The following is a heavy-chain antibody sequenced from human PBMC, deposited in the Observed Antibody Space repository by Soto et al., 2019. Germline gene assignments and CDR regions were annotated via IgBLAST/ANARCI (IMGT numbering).Heavy chain of an antibody. V-gene: IGHV4-59*01. J-gene: IGHJ5*02. CDR2: IYYSGST. CDR1: GGSISSYY. Sequence: SETLSLTCTVSGGSISSYYWSWIRQPPGKGLEWIGYIYYSGSTNYNPSLKSRVTISVDTSKNQFSLKLSSVTAADTAVYYCARDSLGYSSSFWFDPWGQGTLVTVSS. CDR3: ARDSLGYSSSFWFDP. D-gene: IGHD6-13*01.